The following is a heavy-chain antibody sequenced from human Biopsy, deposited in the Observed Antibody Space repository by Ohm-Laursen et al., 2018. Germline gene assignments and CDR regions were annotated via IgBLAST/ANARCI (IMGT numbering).Heavy chain of an antibody. CDR2: IYYTGST. CDR3: ARHAPSYSGSYWRYFDL. Sequence: GTLSLTCTVSGGSISSYYWSWIRQPPGKGLEWIGYIYYTGSTNYNPSLKSRVTISVDTSMTPLSLRLTSVTAADTAVYYCARHAPSYSGSYWRYFDLWGRGTLVTVSS. J-gene: IGHJ2*01. V-gene: IGHV4-59*08. D-gene: IGHD1-26*01. CDR1: GGSISSYY.